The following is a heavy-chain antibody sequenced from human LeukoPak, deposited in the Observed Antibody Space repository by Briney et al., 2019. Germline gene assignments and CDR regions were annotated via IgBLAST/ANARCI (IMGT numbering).Heavy chain of an antibody. CDR1: GASFSSGDQY. V-gene: IGHV4-30-4*08. D-gene: IGHD4-23*01. Sequence: SETLSLTCTVSGASFSSGDQYWNWIRQSPGKGLEWIGSIHPSGTLYNNPSLESRVTMSMDTSKNQFSLKLSSVTAADTAVYYCARDYGGSYWGQGTLVTVSS. CDR3: ARDYGGSY. J-gene: IGHJ4*02. CDR2: IHPSGTL.